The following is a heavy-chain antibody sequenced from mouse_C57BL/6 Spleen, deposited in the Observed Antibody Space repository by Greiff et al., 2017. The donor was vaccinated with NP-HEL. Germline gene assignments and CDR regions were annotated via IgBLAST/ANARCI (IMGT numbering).Heavy chain of an antibody. Sequence: EVQLQQSGPELVKPGASVKMSCKASGYTFTDYNMHWVKQSHGKSLEWIGYINPNNGGTSYNQKFKGKATLTVNKSSSTAYMELRSLTSEDSAVYYCARWGDYYGSSYEDAMDYWGQGTSVTVSS. V-gene: IGHV1-22*01. J-gene: IGHJ4*01. CDR3: ARWGDYYGSSYEDAMDY. CDR2: INPNNGGT. D-gene: IGHD1-1*01. CDR1: GYTFTDYN.